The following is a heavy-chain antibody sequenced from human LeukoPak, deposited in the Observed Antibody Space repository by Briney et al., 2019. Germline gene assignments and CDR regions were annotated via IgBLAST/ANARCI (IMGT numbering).Heavy chain of an antibody. Sequence: PGGSLRLSCAASGFTFRSYGMHWVRQAPGKGLEWVAFIRYDGINKYYADSVKGRFTISRDNSKNTLYLQMNSLRAEDTAVYYCAKDQGTVTTPDGYWGQGTLVTVSS. D-gene: IGHD4-11*01. CDR1: GFTFRSYG. V-gene: IGHV3-30*02. CDR2: IRYDGINK. J-gene: IGHJ4*02. CDR3: AKDQGTVTTPDGY.